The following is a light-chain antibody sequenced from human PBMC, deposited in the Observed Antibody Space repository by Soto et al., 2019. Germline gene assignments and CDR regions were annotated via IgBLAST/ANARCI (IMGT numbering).Light chain of an antibody. CDR1: QSVSSY. CDR2: DAS. J-gene: IGKJ2*01. Sequence: EIVLPQSPATLSLSPGARATLSCRARQSVSSYLAWYQQKPGQAPRLLIYDASNRATGIPARFSGSGSGTDFTLTISSLEPEDFAVYYCQQRSNWPLYTFGQGTKLEIK. CDR3: QQRSNWPLYT. V-gene: IGKV3-11*01.